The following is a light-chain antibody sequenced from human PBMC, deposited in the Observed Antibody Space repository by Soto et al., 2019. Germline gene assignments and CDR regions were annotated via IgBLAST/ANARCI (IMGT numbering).Light chain of an antibody. CDR3: GSYTTSSNYV. CDR1: SSDIDAYNY. Sequence: QSALTQPASVSGSPGQSITISCTGTSSDIDAYNYVSWYQQHPGKAPKLMIYDVSNRPSGISNRFSGSKSGNTASLTISGLQAEDEADYYRGSYTTSSNYVFGTGTRSPS. CDR2: DVS. J-gene: IGLJ1*01. V-gene: IGLV2-14*01.